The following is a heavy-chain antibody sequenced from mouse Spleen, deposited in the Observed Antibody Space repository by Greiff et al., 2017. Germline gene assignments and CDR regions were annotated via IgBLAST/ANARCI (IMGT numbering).Heavy chain of an antibody. J-gene: IGHJ3*01. D-gene: IGHD1-1*01. Sequence: VKLMESGAELVKPGASVKLSCKASGYTFTSYWMHWVKQRPGQGLEWIGEINPSNGRTNYNEKFKSKATLTVDKSSSTAYMQLSSLTSEDSAVYYCARYYYGSSWFAYWGQGTLVTVSA. CDR3: ARYYYGSSWFAY. CDR2: INPSNGRT. V-gene: IGHV1S81*02. CDR1: GYTFTSYW.